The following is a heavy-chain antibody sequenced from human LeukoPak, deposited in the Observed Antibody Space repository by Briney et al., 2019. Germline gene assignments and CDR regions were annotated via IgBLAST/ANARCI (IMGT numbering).Heavy chain of an antibody. CDR2: FDPEDGET. Sequence: GASVKVSCKVSGYTLTELSMHWVRQAPGKGLEWMGGFDPEDGETIYAQKFQGRVTMTEDTSTDTAYMELSSLRSEDTAVYYCAKDYGYCTNGVCYLCDYWGQGTLVTVSS. J-gene: IGHJ4*02. CDR3: AKDYGYCTNGVCYLCDY. D-gene: IGHD2-8*01. CDR1: GYTLTELS. V-gene: IGHV1-24*01.